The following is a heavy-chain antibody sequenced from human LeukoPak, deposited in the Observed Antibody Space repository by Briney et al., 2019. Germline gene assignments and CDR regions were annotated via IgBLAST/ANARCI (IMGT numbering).Heavy chain of an antibody. J-gene: IGHJ4*02. Sequence: GGSLRLSCAASGFTSSSNAMHWVRQAPGKGLEWVAVIWSDGTNKYYQDSMKGRFTISRDNSKNTLYLQMNSLRAEDTAVFYCAKAHSSSWSYFDFWGQGTLVTVSS. D-gene: IGHD6-13*01. V-gene: IGHV3-33*06. CDR3: AKAHSSSWSYFDF. CDR2: IWSDGTNK. CDR1: GFTSSSNA.